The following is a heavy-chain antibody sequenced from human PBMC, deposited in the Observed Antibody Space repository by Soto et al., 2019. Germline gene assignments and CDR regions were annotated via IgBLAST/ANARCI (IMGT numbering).Heavy chain of an antibody. V-gene: IGHV3-73*01. D-gene: IGHD1-26*01. Sequence: EVQLVESGGGLVQPWGSVRLSCAGSGFTFSVSSMHWVRQAPGKGLEWLGRIRSKANNNATIYSESVRGRFIISRDDSQDTMFLQMSSLRTEDTAMYYFVIEGAGFGHWGQGTLVTVSS. CDR1: GFTFSVSS. CDR3: VIEGAGFGH. CDR2: IRSKANNNAT. J-gene: IGHJ4*02.